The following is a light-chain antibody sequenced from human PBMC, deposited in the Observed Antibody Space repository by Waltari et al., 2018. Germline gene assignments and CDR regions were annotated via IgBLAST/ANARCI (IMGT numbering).Light chain of an antibody. CDR3: SSFTNSNTWL. CDR2: EVS. Sequence: QSALTHPASASGSPGQSITISCTGTTSDVGGSDYVSWYQHHPGKAPKLMIYEVSNRPSGVSNRFSGSKSGNTASLTISGLQAEDEADYYCSSFTNSNTWLFGGGTKLTVL. CDR1: TSDVGGSDY. J-gene: IGLJ3*02. V-gene: IGLV2-14*01.